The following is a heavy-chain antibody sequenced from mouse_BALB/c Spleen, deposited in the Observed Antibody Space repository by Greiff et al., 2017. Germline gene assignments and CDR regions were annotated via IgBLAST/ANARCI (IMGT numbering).Heavy chain of an antibody. CDR2: INPYNGGT. V-gene: IGHV1-18*01. D-gene: IGHD1-1*01. Sequence: EVQRVESGPELVKPGASMKISCKASGYSFTGYTMNWVKQSHGKNLEWIGLINPYNGGTSYNQKFKGKATLTVDKSSSTAYMELLSLTSEDSAVYYCAREIYYGSKDAMDYWGQGTSVTVSS. CDR1: GYSFTGYT. CDR3: AREIYYGSKDAMDY. J-gene: IGHJ4*01.